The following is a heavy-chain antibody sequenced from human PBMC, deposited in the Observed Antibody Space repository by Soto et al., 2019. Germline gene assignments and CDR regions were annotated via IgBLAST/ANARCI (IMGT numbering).Heavy chain of an antibody. D-gene: IGHD3-3*01. J-gene: IGHJ6*03. CDR3: ARDSYYDFWSGYGHYYYYYMDV. Sequence: PGGSLRLSCAASGFTFDDYAMHWVRQAPGKGLEWVSGISWNSGSKYYADSVKGRFTISRDNSKNTLYLQMNSLRAEDTAVYYCARDSYYDFWSGYGHYYYYYMDVWGKGTTVTVSS. V-gene: IGHV3-9*01. CDR1: GFTFDDYA. CDR2: ISWNSGSK.